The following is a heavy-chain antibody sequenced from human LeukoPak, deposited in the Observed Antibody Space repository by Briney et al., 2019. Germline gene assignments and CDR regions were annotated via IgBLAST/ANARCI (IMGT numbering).Heavy chain of an antibody. CDR1: GGSISGHY. CDR2: VYYFGST. Sequence: SETLSLTCTVSGGSISGHYWSWIRQPPGKGLEWIGYVYYFGSTNYNPSLKSRVTISVDTSKNQLSLELSSVTAADTAVFYCARRRYGDNTVEYWGQGILVTVSS. V-gene: IGHV4-59*08. D-gene: IGHD4-17*01. J-gene: IGHJ4*02. CDR3: ARRRYGDNTVEY.